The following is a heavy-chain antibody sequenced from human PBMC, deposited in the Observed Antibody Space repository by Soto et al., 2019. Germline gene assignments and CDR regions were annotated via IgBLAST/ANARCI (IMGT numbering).Heavy chain of an antibody. V-gene: IGHV4-30-4*01. CDR3: ARSYYDLIYNWFDP. Sequence: PSETLSLTCTVSGGSISSGDYYWSWIRQPPGKGLEWIGYIYYSGSTYYNPSLKSRVTISVDTSKNQFSLKLSSVTAADTAVYYCARSYYDLIYNWFDPWGQGTLVTVSS. D-gene: IGHD3-3*01. J-gene: IGHJ5*02. CDR1: GGSISSGDYY. CDR2: IYYSGST.